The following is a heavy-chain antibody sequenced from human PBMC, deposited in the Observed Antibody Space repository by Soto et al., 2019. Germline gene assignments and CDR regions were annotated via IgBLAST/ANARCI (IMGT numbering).Heavy chain of an antibody. CDR1: GYTFTSYY. CDR2: INPSGGYT. V-gene: IGHV1-46*01. Sequence: GASVKVSCKASGYTFTSYYMHWVRQAPGQGLEWMGIINPSGGYTSYAQKFQGTVTMTSDTSTSTVYMELSSLRSEDTAVYYCATDGGSAGFDYWGQGTLVTVS. J-gene: IGHJ4*02. CDR3: ATDGGSAGFDY. D-gene: IGHD3-16*01.